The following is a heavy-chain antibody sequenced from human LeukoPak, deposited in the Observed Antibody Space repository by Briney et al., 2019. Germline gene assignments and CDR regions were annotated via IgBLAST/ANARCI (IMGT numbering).Heavy chain of an antibody. D-gene: IGHD6-13*01. CDR3: ARGASGQQLVSGDY. Sequence: ASLKVSCEASGYTFTGYYMHWVRQAPGQGLEWMGWINPISGGTNYAQNLQGRVTVTRDTSISTAYMELSRLRSDDTAVYYCARGASGQQLVSGDYWGQGTLVTVSS. V-gene: IGHV1-2*02. CDR1: GYTFTGYY. J-gene: IGHJ4*02. CDR2: INPISGGT.